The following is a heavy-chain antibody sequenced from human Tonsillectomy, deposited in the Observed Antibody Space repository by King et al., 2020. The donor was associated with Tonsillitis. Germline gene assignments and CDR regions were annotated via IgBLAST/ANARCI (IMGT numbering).Heavy chain of an antibody. CDR1: GYTFTTFL. J-gene: IGHJ4*02. D-gene: IGHD2-15*01. V-gene: IGHV1-46*04. CDR3: AREGCSGGRCYGYFDY. Sequence: VQLVESGAEVKRPGASVKVSCKASGYTFTTFLMHWVRQAPGQGLQWMGLINTSSGRTYYAHTLQGRFTMTWDSSTTTLYMDMSSLRSDDTAMYYCAREGCSGGRCYGYFDYWGQGTLVTVSS. CDR2: INTSSGRT.